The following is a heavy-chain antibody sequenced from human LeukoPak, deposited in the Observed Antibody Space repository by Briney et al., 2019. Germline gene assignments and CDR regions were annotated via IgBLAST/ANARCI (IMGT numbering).Heavy chain of an antibody. Sequence: PSETLSLACTVSGGSISSGGYYWSWIRQPPGKGLEWIGYIYHSGSTYYNPSLKSRVTISVDRSKNQFSLKLSSVTAADTAVYYCARTVVAARLLDYWGQGTLVTVSS. J-gene: IGHJ4*02. CDR1: GGSISSGGYY. CDR2: IYHSGST. V-gene: IGHV4-30-2*01. D-gene: IGHD6-6*01. CDR3: ARTVVAARLLDY.